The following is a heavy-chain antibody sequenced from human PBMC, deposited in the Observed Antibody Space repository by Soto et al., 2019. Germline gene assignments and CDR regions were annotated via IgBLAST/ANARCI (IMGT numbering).Heavy chain of an antibody. CDR2: IIPIFGTA. CDR1: GGTFSSYA. J-gene: IGHJ6*02. V-gene: IGHV1-69*13. D-gene: IGHD1-7*01. Sequence: ASVKVSCKASGGTFSSYAISWVRQAPGQGLEWMGGIIPIFGTANYAQKFQGRVTITADESTSTAYMELSSLRSEDTAVYYCARHETTGTISHYYYGMDVWGQGTTVTVSS. CDR3: ARHETTGTISHYYYGMDV.